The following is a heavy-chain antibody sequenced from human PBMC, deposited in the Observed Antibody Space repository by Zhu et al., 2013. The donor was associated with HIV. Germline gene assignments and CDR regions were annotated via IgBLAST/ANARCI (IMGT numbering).Heavy chain of an antibody. Sequence: QVQLVQSGAEVKKPGASVKVSCKASGYTFTDHYMHWVRQAPGQGLEWMGWINPNSGGTNYAQKFQGRVTMTGDTSLTTFYMEIIRLRSDDTAVYYCARDHKSSMLRGIKFDHWGQGTLVTVSS. CDR3: ARDHKSSMLRGIKFDH. CDR1: GYTFTDHY. V-gene: IGHV1-2*02. CDR2: INPNSGGT. J-gene: IGHJ4*02. D-gene: IGHD3-10*01.